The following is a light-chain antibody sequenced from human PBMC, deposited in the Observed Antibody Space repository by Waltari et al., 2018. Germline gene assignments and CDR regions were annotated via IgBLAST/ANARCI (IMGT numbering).Light chain of an antibody. V-gene: IGKV3-20*01. J-gene: IGKJ1*01. CDR1: QGVGRS. Sequence: EIVLTQSPGTLSLSPGARATLSCRASQGVGRSLAWYQQKPGQAPRLLIYGASIRATGIPDRFSGGGSGTDFSLTISRLEPEDFAAYHCQHYVRLPVTFGQGTKVEIK. CDR2: GAS. CDR3: QHYVRLPVT.